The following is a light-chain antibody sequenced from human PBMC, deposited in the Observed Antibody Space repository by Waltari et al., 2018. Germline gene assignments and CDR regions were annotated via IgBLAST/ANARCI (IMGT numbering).Light chain of an antibody. CDR3: QTWGTGIWV. J-gene: IGLJ3*02. Sequence: QLVLTQSPSASASLGASVKLTCTLSSGHNNYAIAWPQQQPEKGPRYLMKLNSDGSHTKGDGIPDRFSGSSSGAERFLTISSLQSEDEADYYCQTWGTGIWVFGGGTKLTVL. V-gene: IGLV4-69*01. CDR1: SGHNNYA. CDR2: LNSDGSH.